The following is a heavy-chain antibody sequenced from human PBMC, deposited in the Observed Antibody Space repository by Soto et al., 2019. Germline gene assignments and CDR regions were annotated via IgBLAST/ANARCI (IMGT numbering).Heavy chain of an antibody. D-gene: IGHD1-7*01. Sequence: GGSLRLSCAASGFTFSSYAMSWVRQAPGKGLEWVSAISGSGGSRYYADSVKGRFTISRDNSKNTPYLQMNSLRAEDEAVYFYSRDQGVRVLVASYNLNFGAFDVWGQGTMVTVSS. CDR3: SRDQGVRVLVASYNLNFGAFDV. CDR2: ISGSGGSR. CDR1: GFTFSSYA. V-gene: IGHV3-23*01. J-gene: IGHJ3*01.